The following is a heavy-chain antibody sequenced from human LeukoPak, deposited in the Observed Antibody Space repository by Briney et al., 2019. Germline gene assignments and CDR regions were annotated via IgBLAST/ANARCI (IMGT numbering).Heavy chain of an antibody. V-gene: IGHV3-66*02. D-gene: IGHD4-23*01. CDR1: GFTVSSNY. CDR2: IYSGGST. J-gene: IGHJ4*02. CDR3: ASPAYNGGTPYYFDY. Sequence: GGSLRLSYAASGFTVSSNYMSWVRQAPGKGLEWVSVIYSGGSTYYADSVKGRFTISRDNSKNTLYLQMNSLRAEDTAVYYCASPAYNGGTPYYFDYWGQGTLVTVSS.